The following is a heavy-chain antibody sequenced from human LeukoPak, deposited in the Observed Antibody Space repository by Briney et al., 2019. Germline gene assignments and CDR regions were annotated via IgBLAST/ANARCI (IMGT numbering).Heavy chain of an antibody. V-gene: IGHV4-59*01. D-gene: IGHD7-27*01. CDR1: GGSISGYH. Sequence: SETLSLTCSVSGGSISGYHWSWIRQTPGKGLEWIGYIYYSGSTNYNPSLKSRVTISVNTSKNQFSLKLSSVTAADTAVYYCARGAGDFDYWGQGTLVTVSS. CDR2: IYYSGST. CDR3: ARGAGDFDY. J-gene: IGHJ4*02.